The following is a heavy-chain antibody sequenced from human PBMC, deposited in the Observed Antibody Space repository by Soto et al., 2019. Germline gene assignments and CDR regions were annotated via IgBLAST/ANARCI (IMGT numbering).Heavy chain of an antibody. D-gene: IGHD6-13*01. Sequence: QVQLVQSGPEVKKPGASVKVSCKASGYTFTTYGISWVRQAPGQGLEWMGWINNYNGNTAYAQRFEVRFTVTTDTYTNTAYMELTNLRSDDTAVYYCVKDAVSGDSSSHLEHWGQGTLVAVSS. CDR2: INNYNGNT. V-gene: IGHV1-18*01. CDR1: GYTFTTYG. CDR3: VKDAVSGDSSSHLEH. J-gene: IGHJ4*02.